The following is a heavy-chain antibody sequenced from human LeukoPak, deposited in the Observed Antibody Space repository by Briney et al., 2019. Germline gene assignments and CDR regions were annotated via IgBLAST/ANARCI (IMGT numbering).Heavy chain of an antibody. CDR2: FNPDSGGT. CDR1: GYTFTGYY. Sequence: GASVKVSCKASGYTFTGYYMHWVRQAPGQGLEWMGWFNPDSGGTHYAQKFQGRVTMTRDTSISTAYMELNRLRSDDTAVYYCARQQQLLGYWGQGTLVTVSS. D-gene: IGHD6-13*01. CDR3: ARQQQLLGY. V-gene: IGHV1-2*02. J-gene: IGHJ4*02.